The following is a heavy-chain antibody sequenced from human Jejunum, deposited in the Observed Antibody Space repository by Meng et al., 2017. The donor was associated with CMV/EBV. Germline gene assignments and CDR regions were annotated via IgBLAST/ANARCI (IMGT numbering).Heavy chain of an antibody. CDR2: INDIGST. Sequence: LPRAVYGGSFSGYYWSWIRPPPGKRLEWIGEINDIGSTNYNPSLKSRVSLSVDTSKNPFSLKVNAVTAADTAVYYCARGYYEVDYWGQGARGT. CDR3: ARGYYEVDY. D-gene: IGHD3-3*01. CDR1: GGSFSGYY. J-gene: IGHJ4*02. V-gene: IGHV4-34*01.